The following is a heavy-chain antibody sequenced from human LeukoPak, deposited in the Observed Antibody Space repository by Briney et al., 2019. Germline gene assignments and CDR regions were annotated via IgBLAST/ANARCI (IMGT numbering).Heavy chain of an antibody. CDR2: FDPEDGET. CDR3: ATVALDGGYSIAFDI. V-gene: IGHV1-24*01. CDR1: GYTLTELS. D-gene: IGHD4-23*01. J-gene: IGHJ3*02. Sequence: ASVKASCKVSGYTLTELSMHWVRQAPGKGLEWMGGFDPEDGETIYAQKFQGRVTMTEDTSTDTAYMELSSLRSEDTAVYYCATVALDGGYSIAFDIWGQGTMVTVSS.